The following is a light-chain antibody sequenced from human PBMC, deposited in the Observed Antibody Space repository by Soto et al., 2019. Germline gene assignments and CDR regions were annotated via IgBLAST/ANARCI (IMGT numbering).Light chain of an antibody. CDR3: QQIYSAPLT. CDR1: QSITTY. V-gene: IGKV1-39*01. J-gene: IGKJ4*01. CDR2: AAS. Sequence: DIQMTQSPSSLSASVGDRVTITCRASQSITTYLTWYRQKPGKAPKLLIYAASSLQSGVPSRFSGSGSETEFTLSISSLQPEDFATYFCQQIYSAPLTFGGGTRWIS.